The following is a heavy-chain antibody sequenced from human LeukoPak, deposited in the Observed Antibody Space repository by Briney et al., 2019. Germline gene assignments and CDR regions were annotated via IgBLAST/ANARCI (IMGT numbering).Heavy chain of an antibody. CDR3: VKIKKQLVRGYFDY. J-gene: IGHJ4*02. V-gene: IGHV3-23*01. Sequence: GGSLRLSCAASGFTFSSYAMSWVRQAPGKGLEWVSAISGSGGSTYYADSVKGRFTISRDNSKNTLYLQMNSLRAEDTAVYYCVKIKKQLVRGYFDYWGQGTLVTVSS. CDR1: GFTFSSYA. CDR2: ISGSGGST. D-gene: IGHD6-13*01.